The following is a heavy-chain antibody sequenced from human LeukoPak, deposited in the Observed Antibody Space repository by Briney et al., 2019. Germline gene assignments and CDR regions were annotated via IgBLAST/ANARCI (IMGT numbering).Heavy chain of an antibody. V-gene: IGHV3-15*01. J-gene: IGHJ1*01. D-gene: IGHD3-22*01. CDR2: IKRETDCATI. CDR1: GFTLNNAW. CDR3: TTDRYYDNSELQFQH. Sequence: GGSLRLSCAASGFTLNNAWMSWVRQAPGKGVEWLGGIKRETDCATIDYAAPVKGTFTISRYDSRNTLYLQMDSLKIEDTAVYYCTTDRYYDNSELQFQHWGQGTLVTVSS.